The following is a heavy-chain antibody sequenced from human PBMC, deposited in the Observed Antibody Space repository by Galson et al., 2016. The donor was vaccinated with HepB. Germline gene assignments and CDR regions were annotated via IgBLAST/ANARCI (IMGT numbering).Heavy chain of an antibody. Sequence: ETLSLTCTVSGDSFGRYYWSWVRQSPGKGLEWIGYISYSGSTDYNPSLKSRVTISQDTSENRFSLKLSSVSAADTAVYYCASCSGGSHSYYYDAIDVWGQGTTVTVSS. CDR2: ISYSGST. V-gene: IGHV4-59*13. D-gene: IGHD2-15*01. CDR3: ASCSGGSHSYYYDAIDV. J-gene: IGHJ6*02. CDR1: GDSFGRYY.